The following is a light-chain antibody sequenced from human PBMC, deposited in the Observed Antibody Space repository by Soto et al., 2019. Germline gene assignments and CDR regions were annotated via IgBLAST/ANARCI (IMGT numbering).Light chain of an antibody. Sequence: QSALTQPASVSGSPGQSITISCTGTSSDIGGYNYVSWFQQHPGKAPKLIIFEVTNRPSGVSPRFSASKSGNTSSLTVSGLQAEAEADYYCCSSSTTTLAVFGAGTKRTVL. CDR2: EVT. CDR3: CSSSTTTLAV. CDR1: SSDIGGYNY. V-gene: IGLV2-14*03. J-gene: IGLJ1*01.